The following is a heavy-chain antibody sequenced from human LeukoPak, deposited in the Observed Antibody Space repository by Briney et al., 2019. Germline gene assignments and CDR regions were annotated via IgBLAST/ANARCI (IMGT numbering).Heavy chain of an antibody. Sequence: SETLSLTCTVSGYSISSGYYWGWIRPPPGKGLEWIGSIYHSGSTYYNPSLKSRVTISVDTSKNQFSLKLSSVTAADTAVYYCARDGKGVYDFWSGYPNWFDPWGQGTLVTVSS. CDR1: GYSISSGYY. D-gene: IGHD3-3*01. V-gene: IGHV4-38-2*02. CDR2: IYHSGST. CDR3: ARDGKGVYDFWSGYPNWFDP. J-gene: IGHJ5*02.